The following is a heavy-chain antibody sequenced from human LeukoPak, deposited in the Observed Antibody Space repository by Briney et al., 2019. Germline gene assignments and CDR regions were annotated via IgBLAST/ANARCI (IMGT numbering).Heavy chain of an antibody. Sequence: GASVKVSCKVSGYTLTELSMHWVRQAPGKGLEWMGWLNPSSGGAGSALMFQGRVSMTRDTSTSTAYMELSRLTSDDTAVYYCVRGSCSSTICYIDYWGQGTLVTVSS. CDR2: LNPSSGGA. V-gene: IGHV1-2*02. CDR3: VRGSCSSTICYIDY. D-gene: IGHD2-2*01. J-gene: IGHJ4*02. CDR1: GYTLTELS.